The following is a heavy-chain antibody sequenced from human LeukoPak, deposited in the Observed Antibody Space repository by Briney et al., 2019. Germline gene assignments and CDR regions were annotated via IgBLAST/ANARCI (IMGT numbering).Heavy chain of an antibody. CDR2: INAGNGNT. Sequence: GASVKVSCKASGYTFTSYAMHWVRQAPGQRLEWMGWINAGNGNTKYSQKFQGRVTITRDTSASTAYMELSSLRSEDTAVYYCARVSPWSGWFDPWGQGTLVTVSS. CDR1: GYTFTSYA. CDR3: ARVSPWSGWFDP. J-gene: IGHJ5*02. D-gene: IGHD3-10*01. V-gene: IGHV1-3*01.